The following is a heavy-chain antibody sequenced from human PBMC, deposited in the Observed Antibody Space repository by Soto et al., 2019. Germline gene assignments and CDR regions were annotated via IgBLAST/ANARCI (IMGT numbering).Heavy chain of an antibody. CDR2: INPSGGST. D-gene: IGHD3-10*01. V-gene: IGHV1-46*03. CDR1: GYTFTSYY. Sequence: GASVKVSCKASGYTFTSYYMHWGRQAPGQGLEWMGIINPSGGSTSYAQKFQGRVTMTRDTSTSTVYMELSSLRSEDTAVYYCARTSPYYYGSGSYASFDPWGQGTLVTVSS. CDR3: ARTSPYYYGSGSYASFDP. J-gene: IGHJ5*02.